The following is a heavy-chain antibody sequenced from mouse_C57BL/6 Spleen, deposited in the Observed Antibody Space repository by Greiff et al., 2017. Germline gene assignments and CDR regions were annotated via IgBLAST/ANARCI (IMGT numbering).Heavy chain of an antibody. D-gene: IGHD2-2*01. Sequence: VQLQQSGPGLVAPSQSLSITCTVSGFSLTSYAISWVRQPPGKGLEWLGVIWTGGGTNYNSALKSRLSISKDNSKSQVFLKMNSLQTDDTARYYCARLWLRRGYWYFDVWGTGTTVTVSS. CDR3: ARLWLRRGYWYFDV. V-gene: IGHV2-9-1*01. CDR1: GFSLTSYA. CDR2: IWTGGGT. J-gene: IGHJ1*03.